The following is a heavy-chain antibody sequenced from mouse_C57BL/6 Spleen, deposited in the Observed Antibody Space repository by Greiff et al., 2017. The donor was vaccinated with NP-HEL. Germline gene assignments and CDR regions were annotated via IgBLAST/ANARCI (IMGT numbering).Heavy chain of an antibody. CDR1: GYTFTSYD. V-gene: IGHV1-85*01. D-gene: IGHD2-5*01. CDR2: IYPRDGST. Sequence: VQLQQSGPELVKPGASVKLSCKASGYTFTSYDINWVKQRPGQGLEWIGWIYPRDGSTKYNEKFKGQATLTVDTSSSTAYMVHHILTSEDSAVYFCTRLGSNYVYAMYYWGQGTSVTFSS. J-gene: IGHJ4*01. CDR3: TRLGSNYVYAMYY.